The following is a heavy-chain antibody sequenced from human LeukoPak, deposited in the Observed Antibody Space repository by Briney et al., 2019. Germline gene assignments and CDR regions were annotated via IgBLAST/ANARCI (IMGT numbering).Heavy chain of an antibody. CDR1: GFTFSNYA. D-gene: IGHD6-13*01. CDR3: AKAQGSTHHYHFYLDV. V-gene: IGHV3-23*01. CDR2: ISGSGGGT. Sequence: GGSLRLSCVASGFTFSNYAMSWVRQAPGKGLEWVSAISGSGGGTYYADSVKGRFTISRDNSKNTLYLQMNSLRAEDTAVYYCAKAQGSTHHYHFYLDVWGKGTTVIVSS. J-gene: IGHJ6*03.